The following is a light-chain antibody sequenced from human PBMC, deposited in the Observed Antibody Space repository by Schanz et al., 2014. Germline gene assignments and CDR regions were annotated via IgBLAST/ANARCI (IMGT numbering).Light chain of an antibody. CDR2: SSN. J-gene: IGLJ3*02. V-gene: IGLV1-44*01. Sequence: QSVLTQPPSASGTPGQRVTISCSGSSSNIGSTTVNWYQQLPGTAPKLLIYSSNQRPSGVPDRFSGSKFGTSASLAISGLQSEDEADYYCAAWDDSLNGPVFGGGPKLTVL. CDR1: SSNIGSTT. CDR3: AAWDDSLNGPV.